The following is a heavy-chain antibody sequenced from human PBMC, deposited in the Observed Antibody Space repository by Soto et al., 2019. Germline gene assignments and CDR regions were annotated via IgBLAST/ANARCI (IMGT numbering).Heavy chain of an antibody. J-gene: IGHJ6*02. CDR1: GYTFTSYA. D-gene: IGHD3-10*01. V-gene: IGHV1-3*05. CDR3: ARDPTYYYGSGLSPYYYGTDV. Sequence: VQLVQSGAEEKKPGASVKVSCKASGYTFTSYAMHWVRQAPGQRLEWMGWINAGNGNTKYSQKFQGRVTITRDTSASTAYMELSSLRSEDTAVYYCARDPTYYYGSGLSPYYYGTDVWGQGTTVTVSS. CDR2: INAGNGNT.